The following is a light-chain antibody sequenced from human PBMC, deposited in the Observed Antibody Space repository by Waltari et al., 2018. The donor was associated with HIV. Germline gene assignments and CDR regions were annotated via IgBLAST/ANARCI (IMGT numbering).Light chain of an antibody. J-gene: IGLJ2*01. Sequence: QSALTQPASVSGSPGRSITISCTGTSSDIGGYNYVSWYQQHPGKAPKLMIYEVSNRPSGVSLRFSGSKSGNTASLTISGLQAEDEADYYCSSYTGSTTVVFGGGTKVTVL. CDR2: EVS. V-gene: IGLV2-14*03. CDR3: SSYTGSTTVV. CDR1: SSDIGGYNY.